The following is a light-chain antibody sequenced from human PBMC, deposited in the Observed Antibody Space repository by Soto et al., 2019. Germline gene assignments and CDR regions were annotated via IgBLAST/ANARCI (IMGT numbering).Light chain of an antibody. Sequence: QLVLTQSSSASASLGSSVNLTCTLDSGHSTYIIAWHQQQPGKAPRYLMKLEGSGTYNKGSGVPDRFSGSSSGADRYLTISNLQSEDEADFYCETLDSNSRVLGGGTKLTVL. CDR1: SGHSTYI. V-gene: IGLV4-60*03. J-gene: IGLJ3*02. CDR3: ETLDSNSRV. CDR2: LEGSGTY.